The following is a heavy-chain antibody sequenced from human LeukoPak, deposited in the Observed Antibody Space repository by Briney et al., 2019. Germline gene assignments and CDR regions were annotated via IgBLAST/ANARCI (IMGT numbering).Heavy chain of an antibody. J-gene: IGHJ4*02. Sequence: PSETLSLTCTVSGGSISSGDYYWSWIRQPPGKGLEWIGHIYYTGSTNYNPSLKSRVTISVDTSKNLLSVNLTSVTAADTAVYYCARVREGPGEGNLHYWGQGTLVTVSS. D-gene: IGHD3-16*01. CDR2: IYYTGST. CDR3: ARVREGPGEGNLHY. CDR1: GGSISSGDYY. V-gene: IGHV4-61*08.